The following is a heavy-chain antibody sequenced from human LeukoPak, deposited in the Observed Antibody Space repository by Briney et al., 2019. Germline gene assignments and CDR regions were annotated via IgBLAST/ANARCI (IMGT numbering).Heavy chain of an antibody. J-gene: IGHJ2*01. CDR3: ARDFLDSSGYYHPQEGRHFDL. Sequence: ASVKVSCKASGGTFSSYVINWVRQAPGQGLEWMGGIIPLLGTANHAQKFQGRVTITADKSTSTVYMALSSLRSEDTAVYYCARDFLDSSGYYHPQEGRHFDLWGRGTLVIVSS. V-gene: IGHV1-69*10. CDR2: IIPLLGTA. CDR1: GGTFSSYV. D-gene: IGHD3-22*01.